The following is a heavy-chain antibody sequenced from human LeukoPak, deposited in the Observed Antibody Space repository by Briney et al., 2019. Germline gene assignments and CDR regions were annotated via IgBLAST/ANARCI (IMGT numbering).Heavy chain of an antibody. CDR3: AGGYCSSTSCYPYYFDY. D-gene: IGHD2-2*01. Sequence: PGRSLRLSCAASGFTFSSYSMNWVRQAPGKGLEWVSSISSSSSYIYYADSVKGRFTISRDNAKNSLYLQMNSLRAEDTAVYYCAGGYCSSTSCYPYYFDYWGQGTLVTVSS. CDR2: ISSSSSYI. V-gene: IGHV3-21*01. J-gene: IGHJ4*02. CDR1: GFTFSSYS.